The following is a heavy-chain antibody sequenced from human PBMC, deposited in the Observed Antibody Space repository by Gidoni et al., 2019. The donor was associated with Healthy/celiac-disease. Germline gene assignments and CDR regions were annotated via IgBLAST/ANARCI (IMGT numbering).Heavy chain of an antibody. J-gene: IGHJ6*02. V-gene: IGHV3-33*01. CDR3: ARSPPGPGYNYYYYGMDV. Sequence: QVQLVESGGGVVQPGRSLRLSCAASGFTFSSYGMHWVRQAPGKGLEWVAVIWYDGSNKYYADSVKGRFTISRDNSKNTLYLQMNSLRAEDTAVYYCARSPPGPGYNYYYYGMDVWGQGTTVTVSS. CDR1: GFTFSSYG. D-gene: IGHD3-16*02. CDR2: IWYDGSNK.